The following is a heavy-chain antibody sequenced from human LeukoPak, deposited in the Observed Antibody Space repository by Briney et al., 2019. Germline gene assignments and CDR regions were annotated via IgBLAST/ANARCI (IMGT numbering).Heavy chain of an antibody. V-gene: IGHV3-33*01. CDR2: IWYDGSNK. CDR3: ARDQQWLRNGYYYYGMDV. Sequence: GRSLRLSCAASGFTFSSYGMHWVRQAPGKGLEWVAVIWYDGSNKYYADSVKGRFTISRDNSKNTLHLQMNSLRAEDTAVYYCARDQQWLRNGYYYYGMDVWGQGTTVTVSS. J-gene: IGHJ6*02. D-gene: IGHD6-19*01. CDR1: GFTFSSYG.